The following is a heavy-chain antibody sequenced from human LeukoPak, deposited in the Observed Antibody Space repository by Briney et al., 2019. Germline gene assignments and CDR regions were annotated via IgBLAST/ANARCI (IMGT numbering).Heavy chain of an antibody. Sequence: GESLKISCKGSGYSFTTYWIGWVRQMPGKGLEWMGIIYPSDSDTRYSPSFQGQVTISADKSISTAYLQWSSLKTSDTAMYYCARLEARYFDYWGQGTLVTVSS. D-gene: IGHD6-6*01. CDR1: GYSFTTYW. J-gene: IGHJ4*02. CDR3: ARLEARYFDY. V-gene: IGHV5-51*01. CDR2: IYPSDSDT.